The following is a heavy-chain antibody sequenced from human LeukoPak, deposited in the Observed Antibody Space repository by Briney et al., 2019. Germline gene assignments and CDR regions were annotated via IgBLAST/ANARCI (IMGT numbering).Heavy chain of an antibody. CDR1: GFTVSSNY. Sequence: GGSLRLSCAASGFTVSSNYMSWVRQAPGKGLEWVSVIYSGGSTYYADSVKGRFTISRDNSKNTLYLQMNSLRAEDTAVYYCASITMVRGVIINPFDYWGQGTLVTVSS. CDR3: ASITMVRGVIINPFDY. CDR2: IYSGGST. J-gene: IGHJ4*02. D-gene: IGHD3-10*01. V-gene: IGHV3-66*01.